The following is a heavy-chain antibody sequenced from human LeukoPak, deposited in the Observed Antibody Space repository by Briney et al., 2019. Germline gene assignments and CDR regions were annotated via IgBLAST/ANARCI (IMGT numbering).Heavy chain of an antibody. V-gene: IGHV4-61*02. CDR1: GGSISSGSYY. CDR3: ARAPLTVAGRGSWFDP. D-gene: IGHD6-19*01. Sequence: SETLSLTCTVSGGSISSGSYYWSWIRQPAGKGLEWIGRIYTSGSTNYNPSLKSRVTISVDTSKNQFSLKLSSVTAADTAVYYCARAPLTVAGRGSWFDPWGQGTLVTVSS. CDR2: IYTSGST. J-gene: IGHJ5*02.